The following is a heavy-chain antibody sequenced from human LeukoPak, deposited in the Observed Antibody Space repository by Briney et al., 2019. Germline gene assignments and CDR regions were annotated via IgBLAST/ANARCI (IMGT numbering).Heavy chain of an antibody. CDR2: INPNSGGT. CDR3: ARSPPNYYGTSGYFDY. CDR1: GYTFTGYY. J-gene: IGHJ4*02. D-gene: IGHD3-10*01. V-gene: IGHV1-2*02. Sequence: ASVKVSCKASGYTFTGYYMHWVRQAPGQGLEWMGWINPNSGGTNYAQKFQGRVTMTRDTSISTAYMELSRLRSDDTAVYYCARSPPNYYGTSGYFDYWGQGTLVTVSS.